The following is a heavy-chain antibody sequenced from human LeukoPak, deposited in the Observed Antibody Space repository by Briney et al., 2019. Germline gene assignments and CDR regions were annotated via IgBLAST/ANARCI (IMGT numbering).Heavy chain of an antibody. V-gene: IGHV1-69*02. D-gene: IGHD1-26*01. J-gene: IGHJ6*02. CDR1: GGNFKDDN. CDR3: AIFMRGALDV. Sequence: SVKVSCKTSGGNFKDDNIHWVRQAPGQGLEWVGRVIPTLGIPNYAQNFEGRVTIKGDISTSTAYMEVNSLRPDDTAVYYCAIFMRGALDVWGQGTMVTVSS. CDR2: VIPTLGIP.